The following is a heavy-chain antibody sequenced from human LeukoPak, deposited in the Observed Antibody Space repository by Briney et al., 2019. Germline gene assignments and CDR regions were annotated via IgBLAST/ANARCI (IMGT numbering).Heavy chain of an antibody. V-gene: IGHV3-21*01. Sequence: GGSLRLSCAASGFTFSSYSMNWVRQAPGKGLEWVSSISSSSSYIYYADSVKGRFTISRDNAKNSLYLQMNSLRAEDTAVNYCARDPPYDYGDYYDAFDFWGQGTMVTVSS. J-gene: IGHJ3*01. CDR3: ARDPPYDYGDYYDAFDF. CDR2: ISSSSSYI. D-gene: IGHD4-17*01. CDR1: GFTFSSYS.